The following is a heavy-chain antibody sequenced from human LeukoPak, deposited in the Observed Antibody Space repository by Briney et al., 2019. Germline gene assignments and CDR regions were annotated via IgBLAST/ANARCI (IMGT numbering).Heavy chain of an antibody. V-gene: IGHV1-2*06. CDR1: GYTFTCYY. CDR3: ARSRRMVRGVIAYFDY. J-gene: IGHJ4*02. D-gene: IGHD3-10*01. Sequence: ASVKVSCKASGYTFTCYYMHWVRQAPGQGLEWMGRINPNSGGTNYAQKFQGRVTMTRDTSISTAYMELSRLRSDDTAVYYCARSRRMVRGVIAYFDYWGQGTLVTVSS. CDR2: INPNSGGT.